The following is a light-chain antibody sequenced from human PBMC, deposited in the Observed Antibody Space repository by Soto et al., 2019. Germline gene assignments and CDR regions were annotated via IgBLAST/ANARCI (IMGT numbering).Light chain of an antibody. J-gene: IGKJ1*01. CDR2: AAS. CDR3: QQSYSTPWA. CDR1: QWISTY. V-gene: IGKV1-39*01. Sequence: DIQMTQSPSSLSASVGDRVTITCRASQWISTYLNWYQHKPGKAPKLLIYAASSLQSGVPSRFSGSGVGTDFTLTISSLQPEDFAAYYCQQSYSTPWAFGQGTKVDIK.